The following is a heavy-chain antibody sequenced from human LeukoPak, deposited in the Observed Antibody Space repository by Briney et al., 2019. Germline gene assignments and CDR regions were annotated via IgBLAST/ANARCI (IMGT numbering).Heavy chain of an antibody. CDR1: GFTFSSYG. CDR2: ISGSGGST. V-gene: IGHV3-23*01. CDR3: AKGALGPGYSSGWYGD. J-gene: IGHJ4*02. Sequence: GGSRRLSCAASGFTFSSYGMSWVRQAPGKGLEWVSAISGSGGSTYYADSVKGRFTISRDNSKNTLYLQMNSLRAEDTAVYYCAKGALGPGYSSGWYGDWGQGTLVTVSS. D-gene: IGHD6-19*01.